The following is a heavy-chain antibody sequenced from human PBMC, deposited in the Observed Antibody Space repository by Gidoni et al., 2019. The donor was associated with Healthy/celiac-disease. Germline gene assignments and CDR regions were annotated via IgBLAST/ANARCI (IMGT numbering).Heavy chain of an antibody. CDR3: AREPGPGYCSGGSCYPNAFDI. V-gene: IGHV4-31*03. D-gene: IGHD2-15*01. CDR1: GGSISSGGYY. J-gene: IGHJ3*02. Sequence: QVQLQVSGPGLVKPSQTLSLPCPVSGGSISSGGYYWSWIRQHQGKGLEWIGYIYYSGSTYYNPSLKSRVTISVDTSKNQFSLKLSSVTAADTAVYYWAREPGPGYCSGGSCYPNAFDIWGQGTMVTVSS. CDR2: IYYSGST.